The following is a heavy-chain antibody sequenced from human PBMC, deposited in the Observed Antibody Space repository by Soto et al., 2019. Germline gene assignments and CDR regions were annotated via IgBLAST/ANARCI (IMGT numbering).Heavy chain of an antibody. CDR3: ARGTAAGLTPDY. CDR2: INAGNGTA. Sequence: ASVKVSCKASGYTFTSYAMHWVRQAPGQRLEWMGWINAGNGTANYAQKFQGRVTITADESTSTAYMELSSLRSEDTAVYYCARGTAAGLTPDYWGQGTLVTVSS. D-gene: IGHD6-13*01. J-gene: IGHJ4*02. V-gene: IGHV1-3*01. CDR1: GYTFTSYA.